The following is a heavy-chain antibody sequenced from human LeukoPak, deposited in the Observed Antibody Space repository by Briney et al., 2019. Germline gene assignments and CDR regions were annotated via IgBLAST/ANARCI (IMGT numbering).Heavy chain of an antibody. CDR3: VRAPYFDAVGTSLDAFDT. Sequence: PGGSLRLSCAASGFSFSDDHMDWVRQAPGKGLEWVGRARNKAHGYTTRYAVSVEGRFTISRDDSKNSVYLQMDSLKLEDTALYHCVRAPYFDAVGTSLDAFDTWGEGTMVTVSS. D-gene: IGHD2/OR15-2a*01. V-gene: IGHV3-72*01. CDR1: GFSFSDDH. CDR2: ARNKAHGYTT. J-gene: IGHJ3*02.